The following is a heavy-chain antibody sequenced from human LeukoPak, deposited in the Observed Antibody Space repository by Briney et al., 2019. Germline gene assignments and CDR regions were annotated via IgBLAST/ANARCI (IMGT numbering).Heavy chain of an antibody. J-gene: IGHJ6*02. CDR3: ARGNDFGSEFAVYYYYGMDV. V-gene: IGHV4-4*07. Sequence: SETLSLTCTVSGGSISSYYWSWIRQPAGKGLEWIGRIYTSGSTNYNPSLKSRVTISVDTSKNQFSLKLSSVTAADTAVYYCARGNDFGSEFAVYYYYGMDVWGQGTTDTVSS. CDR2: IYTSGST. D-gene: IGHD1-1*01. CDR1: GGSISSYY.